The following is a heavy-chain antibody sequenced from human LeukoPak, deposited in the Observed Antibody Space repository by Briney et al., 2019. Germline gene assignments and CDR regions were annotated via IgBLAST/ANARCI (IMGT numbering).Heavy chain of an antibody. CDR1: GYTFTGYY. D-gene: IGHD2-2*01. J-gene: IGHJ4*02. Sequence: ASVKVSCKASGYTFTGYYMHWVRQAPGQVSEWMGWINPNSGDTNYAQKFQGRATMTRDTSISTAHMELSRLRSDDTAVYYCASANPLYCSSTTCLLDYWGQGTLVTVSS. V-gene: IGHV1-2*02. CDR3: ASANPLYCSSTTCLLDY. CDR2: INPNSGDT.